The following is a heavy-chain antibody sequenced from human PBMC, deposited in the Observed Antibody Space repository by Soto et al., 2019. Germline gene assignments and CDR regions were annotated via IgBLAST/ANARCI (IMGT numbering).Heavy chain of an antibody. CDR2: IKQDGSEK. CDR3: ARGTAAAGKYNWFDP. V-gene: IGHV3-7*03. Sequence: PGGSLRLSCAASGFTFSSYWMSWVRQAPGKGLEWVANIKQDGSEKYYVDSVKGRFTISRDNAKNSLYLQMNSLRAEDTAVYYCARGTAAAGKYNWFDPWGQGTLVTVSS. CDR1: GFTFSSYW. D-gene: IGHD6-13*01. J-gene: IGHJ5*02.